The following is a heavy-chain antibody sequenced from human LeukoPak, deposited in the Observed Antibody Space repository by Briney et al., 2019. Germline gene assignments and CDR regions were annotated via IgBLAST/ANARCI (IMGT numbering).Heavy chain of an antibody. CDR2: ISYDGSNK. CDR3: AKFPQLAHFDY. CDR1: RFTFSSYA. V-gene: IGHV3-30-3*01. Sequence: GGSLRLSCAASRFTFSSYAMHWDRQASGKGLEWVAVISYDGSNKYYADSVKGRFTISRDNSRNTLYLQMSSLRAEDTAVYYCAKFPQLAHFDYWGQGTLVTVSS. D-gene: IGHD6-13*01. J-gene: IGHJ4*02.